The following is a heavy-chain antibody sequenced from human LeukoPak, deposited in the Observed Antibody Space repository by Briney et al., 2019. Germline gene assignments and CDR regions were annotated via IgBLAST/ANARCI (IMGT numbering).Heavy chain of an antibody. CDR3: AREFDGSASGAGY. D-gene: IGHD1-26*01. V-gene: IGHV3-21*01. CDR1: GFTFSSYW. J-gene: IGHJ4*02. Sequence: GGSLRLSCAASGFTFSSYWMSWVRQAPGKGLEWVSSMSSSSGLIYYGDSVKGRFTVSRDNAKRSLYLQMNSLRADDTAVYYCAREFDGSASGAGYWGQGTLVTVSS. CDR2: MSSSSGLI.